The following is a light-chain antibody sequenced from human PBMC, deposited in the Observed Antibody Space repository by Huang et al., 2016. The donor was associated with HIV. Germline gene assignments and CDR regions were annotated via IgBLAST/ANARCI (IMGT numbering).Light chain of an antibody. Sequence: DIQMTQSPSTLSASVGDRVTITCRASQSMNTWLAWYQQKPGKAPKLLIYDVSSLESGVPSRVRGSGSGTEFTLTISSLQPDDFATYYCQQYDAYPWTFGQGTKVEVK. J-gene: IGKJ1*01. V-gene: IGKV1-5*01. CDR1: QSMNTW. CDR2: DVS. CDR3: QQYDAYPWT.